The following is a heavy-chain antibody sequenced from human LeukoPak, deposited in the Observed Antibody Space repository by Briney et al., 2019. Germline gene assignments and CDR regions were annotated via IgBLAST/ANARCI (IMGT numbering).Heavy chain of an antibody. CDR1: GGSISSYY. J-gene: IGHJ4*02. CDR3: ARDGSDYYDSSGYYYDY. V-gene: IGHV4-59*01. D-gene: IGHD3-22*01. Sequence: PSETLSLTCTVSGGSISSYYWSWIRQPPGKGLEWIGYIYYSGSTNYIPSLKSRVTISVDTSKNQFSLKLSSVTAADTAVYYCARDGSDYYDSSGYYYDYWGQGTLVTVSS. CDR2: IYYSGST.